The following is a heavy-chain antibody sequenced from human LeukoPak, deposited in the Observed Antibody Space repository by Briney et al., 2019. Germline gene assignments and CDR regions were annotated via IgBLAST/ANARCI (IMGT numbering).Heavy chain of an antibody. V-gene: IGHV1-69*05. CDR3: ASGAPYSLYYYYMDV. Sequence: SVKVSCKASGGTFSSYAISWVRQAPGQGLEWMGGIIPIFGTANYAQKFQGRVTITTDESTSTAYMELSSLRSEDTAVYYCASGAPYSLYYYYMDVWGIGTTVTVSS. CDR1: GGTFSSYA. D-gene: IGHD2-21*01. CDR2: IIPIFGTA. J-gene: IGHJ6*03.